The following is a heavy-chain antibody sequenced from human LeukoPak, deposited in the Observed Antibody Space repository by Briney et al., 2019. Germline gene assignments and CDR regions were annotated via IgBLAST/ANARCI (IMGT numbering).Heavy chain of an antibody. Sequence: GGSLRLSCAASGFTFSSSGMHWVRQAPSRGLEWVAFIRFDGTTKYYAQSVRGRFTISRDNSKNTLGLQMNSLRAEDTALYYCARAFGLYSNNGEWFDPWGQGTLVTVSS. J-gene: IGHJ5*02. CDR1: GFTFSSSG. CDR2: IRFDGTTK. D-gene: IGHD4-11*01. CDR3: ARAFGLYSNNGEWFDP. V-gene: IGHV3-30*02.